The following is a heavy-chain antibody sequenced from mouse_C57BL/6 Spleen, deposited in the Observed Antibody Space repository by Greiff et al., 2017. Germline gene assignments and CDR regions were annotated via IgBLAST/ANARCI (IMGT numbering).Heavy chain of an antibody. D-gene: IGHD4-1*01. Sequence: EVQLVESGPGLVKPSPSLSLTCSVTGYSITDGYFWNWIRQFPGNKLEWMGYISYDGDNNYNPSLKNRISITRDTSKNQFFLKLNSVTTADTATYYCASNWGGYAMDDWGQGTSVTVSS. J-gene: IGHJ4*01. V-gene: IGHV3-6*01. CDR2: ISYDGDN. CDR1: GYSITDGYF. CDR3: ASNWGGYAMDD.